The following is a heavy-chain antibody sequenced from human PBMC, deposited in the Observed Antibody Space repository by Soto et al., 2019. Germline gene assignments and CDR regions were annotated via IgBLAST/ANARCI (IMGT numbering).Heavy chain of an antibody. CDR1: AGSFSHYY. CDR2: IKHSGSS. J-gene: IGHJ3*02. CDR3: ARGGSSDWQVALDI. Sequence: SETLSLTCAVYAGSFSHYYWNWIRQSPGKGLEWIGKIKHSGSSNYNPSLRSRVSISVDMSENQFSLRLTSVTAADTAVYYCARGGSSDWQVALDIWGQGTMVTVSS. V-gene: IGHV4-34*01. D-gene: IGHD6-25*01.